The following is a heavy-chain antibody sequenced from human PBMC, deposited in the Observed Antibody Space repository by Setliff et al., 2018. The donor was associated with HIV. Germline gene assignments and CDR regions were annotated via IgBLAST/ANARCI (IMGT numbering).Heavy chain of an antibody. Sequence: ASVKVSCKVSGYTLTEVSMHWVRQAHGLDWMGYFDPEDGETVYAQKFQGRVTMTEDTSTGTAYMELSGLGSEDTAVYYCAIDVIGGWLRPMPDYWGPGTLVTVSS. D-gene: IGHD5-12*01. CDR2: FDPEDGET. CDR1: GYTLTEVS. V-gene: IGHV1-24*01. CDR3: AIDVIGGWLRPMPDY. J-gene: IGHJ4*02.